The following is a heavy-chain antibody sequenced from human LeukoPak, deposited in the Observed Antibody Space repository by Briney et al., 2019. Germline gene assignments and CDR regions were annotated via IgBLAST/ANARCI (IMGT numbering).Heavy chain of an antibody. Sequence: SETLSLTCTVSGGSISSSSYYWGWIRQPPGKGLEWIGSIYYSGSTYYNPSLKSRVTIPVDTSKNQFSLKLSSVTAADTAVYYCARDRQSGSSSGNYYYGMDVWGQGTTVTVSS. V-gene: IGHV4-39*02. CDR1: GGSISSSSYY. CDR2: IYYSGST. J-gene: IGHJ6*02. D-gene: IGHD6-6*01. CDR3: ARDRQSGSSSGNYYYGMDV.